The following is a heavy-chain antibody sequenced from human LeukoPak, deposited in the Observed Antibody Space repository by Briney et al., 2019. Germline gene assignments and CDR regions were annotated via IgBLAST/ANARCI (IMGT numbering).Heavy chain of an antibody. V-gene: IGHV1-69*13. CDR2: IIPIFGTA. D-gene: IGHD6-19*01. CDR1: GGTFSSYA. Sequence: GASVKVSCKASGGTFSSYAISWVRQAPGQGLEWMGGIIPIFGTANYAQKFQGRVTITADESTSAAYMELSSLRSEDTAVYYCVSEAVAGKLDYWGQGTLVTVSS. CDR3: VSEAVAGKLDY. J-gene: IGHJ4*02.